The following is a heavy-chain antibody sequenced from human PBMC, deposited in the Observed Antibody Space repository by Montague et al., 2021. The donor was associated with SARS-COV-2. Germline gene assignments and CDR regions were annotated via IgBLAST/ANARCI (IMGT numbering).Heavy chain of an antibody. CDR3: ARATKRVSKNDYDSSGYASDY. Sequence: SETLSLTCAVSGGSFSTCYWAWIRQPPGKGLEWIGYINYSGSSKYNPSLKSRVTISVDTSKNQFSLNLRSVTAADTAVYYCARATKRVSKNDYDSSGYASDYWGQGTMVTISS. D-gene: IGHD3-22*01. J-gene: IGHJ4*02. V-gene: IGHV4-59*12. CDR1: GGSFSTCY. CDR2: INYSGSS.